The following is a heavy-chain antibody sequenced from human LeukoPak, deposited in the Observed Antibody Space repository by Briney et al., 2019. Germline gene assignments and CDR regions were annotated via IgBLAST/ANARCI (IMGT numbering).Heavy chain of an antibody. CDR1: GFTFDYFA. J-gene: IGHJ4*02. V-gene: IGHV3-23*01. CDR2: INTGDIT. D-gene: IGHD3-22*01. Sequence: PRGSLRLSPAASGFTFDYFAMTCVPQAPEKGREGGSNINTGDITFYANSVKGRFTICRDNSKDAVFLQMYSLRAEDTALYYCARERTYYYDSNPDYFDYWGQGTLVTVSS. CDR3: ARERTYYYDSNPDYFDY.